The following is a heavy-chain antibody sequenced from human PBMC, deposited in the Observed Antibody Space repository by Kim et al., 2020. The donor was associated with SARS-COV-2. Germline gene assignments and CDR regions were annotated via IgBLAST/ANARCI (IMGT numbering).Heavy chain of an antibody. CDR2: ISYDGSNK. Sequence: GGSLRLSCAASGFTFSSYGMHWVRQAPGKGLEWVAVISYDGSNKYYADSVKGRFTISRDNSKNTLYLQMNSLRAEDTAVYYCAKGSSVPAAMGYYYYYMDVWGKGTTVTVSS. V-gene: IGHV3-30*18. D-gene: IGHD2-2*01. J-gene: IGHJ6*03. CDR1: GFTFSSYG. CDR3: AKGSSVPAAMGYYYYYMDV.